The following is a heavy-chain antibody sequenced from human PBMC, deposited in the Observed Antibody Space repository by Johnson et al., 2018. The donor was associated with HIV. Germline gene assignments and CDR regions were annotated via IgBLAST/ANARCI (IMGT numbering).Heavy chain of an antibody. D-gene: IGHD6-13*01. CDR3: AKDIRGYISSWYPGDAFDI. CDR2: ISWNSGSI. V-gene: IGHV3-9*01. CDR1: GFTFSSYG. Sequence: VQLVESGGGVVQPGRSLRLSCAASGFTFSSYGMHWVRQAPGKGLEWVSGISWNSGSIGYADSVKGRYTISRDNAKNSLYLQMNSLRAEDTAFYYCAKDIRGYISSWYPGDAFDIWGQGTMVTVSS. J-gene: IGHJ3*02.